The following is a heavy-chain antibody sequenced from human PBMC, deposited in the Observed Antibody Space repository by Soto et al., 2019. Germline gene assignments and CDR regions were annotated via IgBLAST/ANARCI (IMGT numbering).Heavy chain of an antibody. CDR1: GGSISSGDYY. Sequence: SETLSLTCTVSGGSISSGDYYWSWIRQPPGKGLEWIGYIYYSGSTYYNPSLKSRVTISVDTSKNQSSLKLSSVTAADTAVYYCARYCTNGVCSHPYYYYGMDVWGQGTTVTVSS. CDR3: ARYCTNGVCSHPYYYYGMDV. CDR2: IYYSGST. D-gene: IGHD2-8*01. J-gene: IGHJ6*02. V-gene: IGHV4-30-4*01.